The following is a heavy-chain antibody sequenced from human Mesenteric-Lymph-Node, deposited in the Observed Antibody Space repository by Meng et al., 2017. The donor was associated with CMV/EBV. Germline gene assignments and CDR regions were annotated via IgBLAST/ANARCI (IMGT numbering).Heavy chain of an antibody. V-gene: IGHV3-30*04. CDR2: ISYDGSNK. J-gene: IGHJ4*02. Sequence: GESLKISCAASGFTFSSYAMHWVRQAPGKGLEWVAVISYDGSNKYYADSVKGRFTISRDNAKNSLYLQMNSLRAEDTAVYYCARDGEWELSGAFDYWGQGTLVTVSS. CDR1: GFTFSSYA. CDR3: ARDGEWELSGAFDY. D-gene: IGHD1-26*01.